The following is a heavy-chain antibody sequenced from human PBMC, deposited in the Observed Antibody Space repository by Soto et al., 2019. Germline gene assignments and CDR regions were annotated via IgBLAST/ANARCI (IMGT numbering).Heavy chain of an antibody. CDR1: GGSFSGYY. CDR2: IFYSGTT. CDR3: ARSVDP. V-gene: IGHV4-34*09. J-gene: IGHJ5*02. Sequence: TLSLACAVYGGSFSGYYWSWIRQPPGKGLEWIGYIFYSGTTYYNPSLKSRVTISVDTSKNQLSLKLSSVTAADTAVYYCARSVDPWGQGTLVTVSS.